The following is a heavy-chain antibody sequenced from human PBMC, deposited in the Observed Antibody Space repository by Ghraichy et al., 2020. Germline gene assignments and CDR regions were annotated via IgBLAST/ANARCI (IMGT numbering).Heavy chain of an antibody. Sequence: SETLSLTCAVYGGSFSGYYWSWFRQPPGKGLEWIGEINHSGSTNYNPSLKSRVTISVDTSKNQFSLKLSSVTAADTAVYYCARGTGDYYYDSSGYRVRGRQNDYWGQGTLVTVSS. CDR1: GGSFSGYY. V-gene: IGHV4-34*01. CDR2: INHSGST. CDR3: ARGTGDYYYDSSGYRVRGRQNDY. D-gene: IGHD3-22*01. J-gene: IGHJ4*02.